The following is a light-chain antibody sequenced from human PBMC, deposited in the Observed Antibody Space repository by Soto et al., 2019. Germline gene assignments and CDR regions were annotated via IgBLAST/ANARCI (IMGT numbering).Light chain of an antibody. CDR2: DVN. CDR3: ISYAGSKKPG. Sequence: QSVLTQPPSASGSPGQSVAISCSGTSSDVGGYNYVSWYQQHPGKAPKLMIYDVNKRPSGLPDRFSGSNSGNTASLTVSGLQSEDETEYYCISYAGSKKPGFGGGTQLTAL. V-gene: IGLV2-8*01. CDR1: SSDVGGYNY. J-gene: IGLJ7*02.